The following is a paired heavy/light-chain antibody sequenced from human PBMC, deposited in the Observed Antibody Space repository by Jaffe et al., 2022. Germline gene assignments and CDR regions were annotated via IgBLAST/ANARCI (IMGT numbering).Light chain of an antibody. CDR1: SGVVSTSHY. Sequence: QTVVTQEPSFSVSPGGTVTLTCGLNSGVVSTSHYPTWYQQTPGQPPRTLIYSTNTRSSGVPDRFSGSIVGNKAALTITGAQADDESDYYCVLFVGSGIWVFGGGTKLTVL. CDR3: VLFVGSGIWV. V-gene: IGLV8-61*01. CDR2: STN. J-gene: IGLJ3*02.
Heavy chain of an antibody. Sequence: QVQLVESGGGVVQPGGSLRLSCTAAGLRFTSYGFHWVRQAPGKGLEWVAHINDRGNYKYYADSVKGRLTISRDNSINTVYLQMSSLRGGDTAMYYCAKDSTYAFHDWGQGTLVTVSS. V-gene: IGHV3-30*02. D-gene: IGHD3-16*01. CDR3: AKDSTYAFHD. J-gene: IGHJ1*01. CDR1: GLRFTSYG. CDR2: INDRGNYK.